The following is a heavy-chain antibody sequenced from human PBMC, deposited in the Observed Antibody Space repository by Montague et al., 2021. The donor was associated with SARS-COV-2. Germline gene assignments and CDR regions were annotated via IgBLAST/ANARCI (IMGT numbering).Heavy chain of an antibody. J-gene: IGHJ3*02. D-gene: IGHD6-13*01. CDR3: ARVGRGSSWYEVAFDI. CDR2: IYNSGST. Sequence: SETLSLTRTVSGGSISRYFWTWIRQPPGKGLEWIGYIYNSGSTNYNPSLTSRVTISVDTSKNQFSLKLSSVAAADTAVYYCARVGRGSSWYEVAFDIWGQGTMVTVSS. V-gene: IGHV4-59*01. CDR1: GGSISRYF.